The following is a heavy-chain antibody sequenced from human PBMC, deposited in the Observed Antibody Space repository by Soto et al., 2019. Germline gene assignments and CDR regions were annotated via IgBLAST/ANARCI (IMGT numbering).Heavy chain of an antibody. Sequence: EVQLLESGGDLIQPGGSLRLSCAAAGFSVSDSHMSWVRQAPGKGLEWVSIIYSGGNTYYAESVKGRFTISRDKSENTLYLQMYSLRAEDTAVYYCARDSIAGGYYYYYGMDVWGQGTTVTASS. V-gene: IGHV3-53*01. J-gene: IGHJ6*02. D-gene: IGHD6-13*01. CDR2: IYSGGNT. CDR3: ARDSIAGGYYYYYGMDV. CDR1: GFSVSDSH.